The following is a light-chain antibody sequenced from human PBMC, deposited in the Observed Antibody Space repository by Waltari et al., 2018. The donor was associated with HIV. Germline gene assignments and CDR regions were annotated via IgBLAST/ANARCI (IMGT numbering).Light chain of an antibody. CDR3: AAWDDRLKHYV. Sequence: QSVLTPPPSASGTPGPGVTISCSGGSSNVGRYTVKWTRHLPGTAPKLLIYSYDHRPTGVPDRFSASKSGTSASLAISGLQSEDEADFYCAAWDDRLKHYVFGTGTRVTVL. J-gene: IGLJ1*01. CDR2: SYD. V-gene: IGLV1-44*01. CDR1: SSNVGRYT.